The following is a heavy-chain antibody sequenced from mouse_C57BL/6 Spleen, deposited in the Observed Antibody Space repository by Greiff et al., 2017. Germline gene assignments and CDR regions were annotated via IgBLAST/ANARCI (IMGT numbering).Heavy chain of an antibody. V-gene: IGHV2-4*01. J-gene: IGHJ4*01. Sequence: QVQLKESGPGLVQPSQRLSIPCTVSGFSLPSYGVHWVRQPPGKGLEWLGVIWSGGSTDYNAAFISRLSISKDNSKSQVFFKMNSLQADDTAIFYCARGGYYDYDPYYAMDYWGQGTSVTVSS. CDR2: IWSGGST. CDR3: ARGGYYDYDPYYAMDY. CDR1: GFSLPSYG. D-gene: IGHD2-4*01.